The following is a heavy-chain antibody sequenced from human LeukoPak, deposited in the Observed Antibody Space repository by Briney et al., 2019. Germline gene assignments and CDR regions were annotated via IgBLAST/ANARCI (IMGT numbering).Heavy chain of an antibody. CDR3: ARVWRDQPGHWFDP. D-gene: IGHD2-2*01. V-gene: IGHV1-2*02. Sequence: ASVKVSCKASGYTFTGYYMHWVRQAPGQGLEWMGWINPNSGGTNYAQKFQGRVTMTRDTSISTAYMELSRLRSDDTAVYYCARVWRDQPGHWFDPWGQGTLVTVSS. CDR2: INPNSGGT. J-gene: IGHJ5*02. CDR1: GYTFTGYY.